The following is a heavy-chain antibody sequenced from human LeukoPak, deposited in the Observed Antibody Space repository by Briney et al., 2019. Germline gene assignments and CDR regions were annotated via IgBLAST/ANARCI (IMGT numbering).Heavy chain of an antibody. J-gene: IGHJ4*02. CDR3: ARPRAAAAGTGFEY. CDR2: IHYSGNT. D-gene: IGHD6-13*01. V-gene: IGHV4-39*02. Sequence: SETLSLTCTPPGGSISSSDYYWGWIRQPPGNGLEWIGCIHYSGNTYYNPYLKSRVTISVDTSRNHFSLSLNSVTAADTAVYYCARPRAAAAGTGFEYWGQGTLVTVSS. CDR1: GGSISSSDYY.